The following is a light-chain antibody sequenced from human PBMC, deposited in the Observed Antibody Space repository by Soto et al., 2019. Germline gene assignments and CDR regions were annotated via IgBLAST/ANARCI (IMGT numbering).Light chain of an antibody. Sequence: QSALTQPPSVSGAPGQRVTISCTGSSSNIGAGYDVHWYQQHPGTAPKLLIYRNTNRPSGVPDRFSGSKSGTSASLAITGLQAEDEADYYCQSCDSSLSGSGVFGTGTKVTVL. J-gene: IGLJ1*01. CDR3: QSCDSSLSGSGV. V-gene: IGLV1-40*01. CDR1: SSNIGAGYD. CDR2: RNT.